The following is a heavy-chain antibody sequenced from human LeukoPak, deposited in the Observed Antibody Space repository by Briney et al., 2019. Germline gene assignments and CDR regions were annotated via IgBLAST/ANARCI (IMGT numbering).Heavy chain of an antibody. J-gene: IGHJ6*02. CDR1: GFTFSNAW. D-gene: IGHD1-26*01. V-gene: IGHV3-15*07. Sequence: PGGSLRLSCAASGFTFSNAWMNWVRQAPGKGLEWVSRIKSKTDGGTTDYAAPVKGRFTISRDDSKNTLYLQMNSLKTEDTAVYYCNSELPRSYYYYGMDVWGQGTTVTVSS. CDR2: IKSKTDGGTT. CDR3: NSELPRSYYYYGMDV.